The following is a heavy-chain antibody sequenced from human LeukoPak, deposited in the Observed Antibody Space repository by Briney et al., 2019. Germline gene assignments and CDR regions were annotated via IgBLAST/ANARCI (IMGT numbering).Heavy chain of an antibody. CDR1: GFTFSEYW. CDR2: IKKDGSEK. J-gene: IGHJ4*02. CDR3: ARKRLNDYGDY. V-gene: IGHV3-7*01. Sequence: PGGSLRLSCAASGFTFSEYWMSWVRQAPGKGLEWVATIKKDGSEKYYVHSVKGRFSISRDNAKNSLYLQMNSLRAEDTAVYYCARKRLNDYGDYWGQGTLVTVSS.